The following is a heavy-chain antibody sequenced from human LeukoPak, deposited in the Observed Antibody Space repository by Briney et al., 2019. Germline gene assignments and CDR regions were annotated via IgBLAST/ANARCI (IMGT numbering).Heavy chain of an antibody. CDR2: ISWNSATI. CDR1: GFTFDGYA. D-gene: IGHD4-17*01. J-gene: IGHJ3*02. CDR3: AKDGDYHGDAFDI. V-gene: IGHV3-9*01. Sequence: GGSLRLSCAASGFTFDGYAMHWVRQAPGKGLEWVAGISWNSATIVYADSVRGRFTISRDNAKNSLYLQMNSLRAEDTALYYCAKDGDYHGDAFDIWGQGTMVTVSS.